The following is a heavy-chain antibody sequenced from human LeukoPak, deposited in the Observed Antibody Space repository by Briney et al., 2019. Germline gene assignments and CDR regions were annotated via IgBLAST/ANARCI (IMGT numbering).Heavy chain of an antibody. J-gene: IGHJ5*02. CDR1: GGSFSGFY. CDR2: INHSGSI. Sequence: SETLSLTCAVYGGSFSGFYWSWVRQPPGKGQEWIGEINHSGSIHYNPSFKSRVTILVDTSRNQFSLKLTSVTAADTAVYYCARGPDSGSHFAWFDPWGQGTLVTVSS. CDR3: ARGPDSGSHFAWFDP. V-gene: IGHV4-34*01. D-gene: IGHD3-10*01.